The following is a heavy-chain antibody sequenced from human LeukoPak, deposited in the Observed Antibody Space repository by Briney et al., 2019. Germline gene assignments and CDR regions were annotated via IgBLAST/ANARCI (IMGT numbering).Heavy chain of an antibody. CDR1: GFPFSSYA. D-gene: IGHD6-19*01. CDR2: ISYDGSNK. J-gene: IGHJ5*02. Sequence: GRSLILSFAASGFPFSSYAMHWVRPAPGKGLEWVAVISYDGSNKYYADSVKGRFTISRDNSKNTLYLQMNSLRAEDTAVYYCARDHPIYSSGDNWFDPWGQGTLVTVSS. V-gene: IGHV3-30*04. CDR3: ARDHPIYSSGDNWFDP.